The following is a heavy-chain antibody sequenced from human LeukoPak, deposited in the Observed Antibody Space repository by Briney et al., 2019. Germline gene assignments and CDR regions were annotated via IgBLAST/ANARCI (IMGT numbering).Heavy chain of an antibody. V-gene: IGHV4-39*01. D-gene: IGHD3-22*01. CDR1: GGSISSSSYY. J-gene: IGHJ5*02. CDR3: ARHADSSGYNNWFDP. CDR2: IYYSGST. Sequence: SETLSLTCTVSGGSISSSSYYWGWIRQPPGKGLEWIGSIYYSGSTYYNPSLKSRVTISVDTSKNQFSLKLSSVTAADTAVYYCARHADSSGYNNWFDPWGQGTLVTASS.